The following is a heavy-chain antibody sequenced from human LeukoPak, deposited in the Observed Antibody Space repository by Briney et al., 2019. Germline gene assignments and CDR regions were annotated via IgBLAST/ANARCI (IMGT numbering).Heavy chain of an antibody. CDR3: ARHPLRGGFDH. CDR1: GGSIPNYC. Sequence: SETLSPTGTVSGGSIPNYCWSWIRQPPGKGLGWIAYVYVAGDRGYKPPLKSPVTLSVATSKNQFALKLTSVPAADTAVYYCARHPLRGGFDHWGLGTLVAVSS. D-gene: IGHD3-16*01. J-gene: IGHJ4*02. CDR2: VYVAGDR. V-gene: IGHV4-59*08.